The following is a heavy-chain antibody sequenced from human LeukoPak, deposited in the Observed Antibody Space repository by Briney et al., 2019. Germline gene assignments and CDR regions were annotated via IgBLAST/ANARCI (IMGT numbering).Heavy chain of an antibody. D-gene: IGHD2/OR15-2a*01. V-gene: IGHV3-48*02. CDR2: ITVSSTT. CDR3: ARGDTLSDLNAFDI. J-gene: IGHJ3*02. Sequence: GGCLRLSCAASGFTCSRYSMNWVRQAPGKGLEWLSYITVSSTTYYIDSVQGRFTISRDNAKNSLYLQMNSLRDEDTAVYYCARGDTLSDLNAFDIWGQGTMVTVSS. CDR1: GFTCSRYS.